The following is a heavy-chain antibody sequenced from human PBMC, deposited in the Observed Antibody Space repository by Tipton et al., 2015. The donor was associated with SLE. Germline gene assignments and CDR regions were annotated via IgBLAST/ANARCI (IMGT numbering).Heavy chain of an antibody. CDR3: ATSVYSSNYFGSFDL. D-gene: IGHD6-13*01. V-gene: IGHV4-39*07. J-gene: IGHJ3*01. CDR1: GGSISSSSYY. Sequence: TLSLTCTVSGGSISSSSYYWVRIRQPPGKGLAWIGSIYYTGSTYYSPSLKSRVTISVDTSKNLFSLNVDPVTAADTAVYFCATSVYSSNYFGSFDLWGQGTMVTVSS. CDR2: IYYTGST.